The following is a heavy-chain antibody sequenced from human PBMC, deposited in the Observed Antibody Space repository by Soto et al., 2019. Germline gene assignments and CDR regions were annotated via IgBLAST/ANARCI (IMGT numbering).Heavy chain of an antibody. CDR1: GYRFTSSW. J-gene: IGHJ4*02. D-gene: IGHD3-9*01. CDR2: IDPTNSNV. Sequence: GESLKISCAGSGYRFTSSWINWVRQTPGKGLEWVGTIDPTNSNVNDNPSFRGHVSLSVDKSISTAYLEWSSVKSSDTAVYYCASGVVLRYFDWFPFDYWGQGTLVTVSS. V-gene: IGHV5-10-1*01. CDR3: ASGVVLRYFDWFPFDY.